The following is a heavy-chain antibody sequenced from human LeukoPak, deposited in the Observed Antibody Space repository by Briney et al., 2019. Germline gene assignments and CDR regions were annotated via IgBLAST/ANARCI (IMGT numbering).Heavy chain of an antibody. CDR1: GYTFTSYD. V-gene: IGHV1-8*01. CDR2: VNPNSGNT. J-gene: IGHJ4*02. Sequence: GASVKVSCKTSGYTFTSYDLNWVRQATGQGLEWMGWVNPNSGNTGYAQKFQGRVTMTMDPSISTAYMELSSLRSDDTAVYYCARDNYDFWSGYSYYFDYWGQGTLVTVSS. D-gene: IGHD3-3*01. CDR3: ARDNYDFWSGYSYYFDY.